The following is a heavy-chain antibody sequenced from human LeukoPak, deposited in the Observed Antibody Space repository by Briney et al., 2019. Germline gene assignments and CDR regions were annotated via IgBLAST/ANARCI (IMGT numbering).Heavy chain of an antibody. J-gene: IGHJ6*03. CDR2: IYTSGST. CDR1: GGSISSYY. CDR3: ARDRGTTVTNYYYYYMDV. V-gene: IGHV4-4*07. Sequence: SETLSFTCTVSGGSISSYYWSWIRQPAGKGLEWIGRIYTSGSTNYNPSLKSRVTMSVDTSENQFSLKLSSVTAADTAVYYCARDRGTTVTNYYYYYMDVWGKGTTVTVSS. D-gene: IGHD4-17*01.